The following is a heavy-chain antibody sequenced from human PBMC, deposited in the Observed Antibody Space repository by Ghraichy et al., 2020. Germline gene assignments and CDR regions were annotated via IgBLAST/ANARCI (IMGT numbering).Heavy chain of an antibody. D-gene: IGHD6-6*01. CDR1: GFTCSDYT. J-gene: IGHJ3*01. CDR3: ARDYSPWYTNSRDALDL. V-gene: IGHV3-21*06. CDR2: ISSTSKNI. Sequence: GGSLRLSCAASGFTCSDYTLTWVRQAPGRGLEWVSSISSTSKNIYYADSVKGRFTTSRDNAQNSLFLHMNSLRAEDTAIYYCARDYSPWYTNSRDALDLWGQGTLVTVSS.